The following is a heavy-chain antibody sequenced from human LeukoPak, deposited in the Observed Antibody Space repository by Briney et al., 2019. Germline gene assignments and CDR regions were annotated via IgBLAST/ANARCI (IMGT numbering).Heavy chain of an antibody. J-gene: IGHJ4*02. V-gene: IGHV4-34*01. CDR1: GGSFSGYY. CDR2: INHSGST. CDR3: ARGPLIQYSGSYYGGFDY. D-gene: IGHD1-26*01. Sequence: PSETLSLTCAVYGGSFSGYYWSWIRQPPGKGLEWIGEINHSGSTNYNPSLKSRVTISVDTSKNQFSLKLSSVTAADTAVYYCARGPLIQYSGSYYGGFDYWGQGTLVTVSS.